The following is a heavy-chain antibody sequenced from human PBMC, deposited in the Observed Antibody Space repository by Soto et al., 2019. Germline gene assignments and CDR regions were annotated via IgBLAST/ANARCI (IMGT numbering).Heavy chain of an antibody. J-gene: IGHJ6*02. V-gene: IGHV1-46*01. D-gene: IGHD4-4*01. CDR3: ARGVGYSNYALGDYYYYGMDV. CDR2: INPSGGST. Sequence: VRQAPGQGLEWMGIINPSGGSTSYAQKFQGRVTMTRDTSTSTVYMELSSLRSEDTAVYYCARGVGYSNYALGDYYYYGMDVWGQGTTVTVSS.